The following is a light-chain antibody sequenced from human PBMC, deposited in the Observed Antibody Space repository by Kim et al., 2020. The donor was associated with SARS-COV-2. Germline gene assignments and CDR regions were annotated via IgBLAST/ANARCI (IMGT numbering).Light chain of an antibody. CDR1: QSIGTQ. V-gene: IGKV1-39*01. CDR3: QQGYSSPCT. Sequence: DIQMTQSPSSLSASLGDRVTITCRASQSIGTQLNWFQQKPGKAPNLLIYTTANLQSGVPSRFSGSGSGTDFTLTIRSLQPEDFATHYWQQGYSSPCTFGQGTKVDIK. CDR2: TTA. J-gene: IGKJ1*01.